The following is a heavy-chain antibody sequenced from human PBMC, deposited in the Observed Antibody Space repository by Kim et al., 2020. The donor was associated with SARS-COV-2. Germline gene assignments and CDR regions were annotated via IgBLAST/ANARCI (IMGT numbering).Heavy chain of an antibody. J-gene: IGHJ4*01. CDR1: GFNFGAYA. CDR3: AKTAPGGHFFDC. CDR2: ITWDSGEK. Sequence: GGSLRLSCVASGFNFGAYAMYWVRLSPGKGLEWVSGITWDSGEKFYADSVKGRFTVSRDNAKNSLYLEMNSLRTDDTALYYCAKTAPGGHFFDCWGHGP. V-gene: IGHV3-9*01. D-gene: IGHD3-16*01.